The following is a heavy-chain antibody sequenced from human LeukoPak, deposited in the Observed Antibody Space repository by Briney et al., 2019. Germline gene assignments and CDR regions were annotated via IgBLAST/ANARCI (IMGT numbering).Heavy chain of an antibody. V-gene: IGHV4-59*08. CDR1: GGSISSYY. CDR2: IYYSGST. CDR3: ARVGGNSRKRYFDY. D-gene: IGHD4-23*01. J-gene: IGHJ4*02. Sequence: SETLSFTCTVSGGSISSYYWSWIRQPPGKGLEWIGYIYYSGSTNYNPSLKSRVTISVDTSENQFSLKLSSVTAADTAVYYCARVGGNSRKRYFDYWGQGTLVTVSS.